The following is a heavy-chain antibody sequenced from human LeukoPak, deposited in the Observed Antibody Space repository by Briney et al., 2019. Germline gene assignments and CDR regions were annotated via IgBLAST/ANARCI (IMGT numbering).Heavy chain of an antibody. CDR1: GGSISSGGYY. V-gene: IGHV4-30-2*01. CDR2: IYHSGRT. CDR3: VRGFGKSPPAD. D-gene: IGHD3-10*01. J-gene: IGHJ4*02. Sequence: SQTLSLTCTVSGGSISSGGYYWSWIRQPPGKGLEWIGYIYHSGRTYYNPSLKSRVTMSIDTSKNEFSLKVTSVTAADTAVYYCVRGFGKSPPADWGQGTLVTVSS.